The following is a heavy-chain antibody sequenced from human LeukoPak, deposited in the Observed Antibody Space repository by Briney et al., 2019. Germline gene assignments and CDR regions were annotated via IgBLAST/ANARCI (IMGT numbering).Heavy chain of an antibody. D-gene: IGHD1-26*01. CDR2: ITNSGGTT. V-gene: IGHV3-23*01. CDR1: GFTFSSYA. J-gene: IGHJ4*02. Sequence: GGSLRLSCAASGFTFSSYAMSWVRQAPGKGLEWVSAITNSGGTTYYADSVKGRFTISRDNSKNTLYLQMNSLRAEDTAVYYCAKPSGYFDYWGQGTLVTVSS. CDR3: AKPSGYFDY.